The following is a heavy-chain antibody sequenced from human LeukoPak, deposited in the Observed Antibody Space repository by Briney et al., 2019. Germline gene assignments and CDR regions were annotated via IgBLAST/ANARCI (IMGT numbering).Heavy chain of an antibody. J-gene: IGHJ3*01. CDR3: ARDGVAGPSDAFDL. D-gene: IGHD6-19*01. Sequence: ASVKVSCRAYGYTLTEYYIHWVRQAPGQGLEWMTYIGAKNGDRHYAQKFQGRVTMTLDTSLSTAYMELKWLTSDDTAMYYCARDGVAGPSDAFDLWGQGTMVTVSS. CDR2: IGAKNGDR. V-gene: IGHV1-2*02. CDR1: GYTLTEYY.